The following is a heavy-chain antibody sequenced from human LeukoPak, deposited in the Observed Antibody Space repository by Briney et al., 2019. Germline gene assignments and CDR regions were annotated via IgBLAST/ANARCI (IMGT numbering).Heavy chain of an antibody. CDR3: ARASPEGYSSSSGFDY. V-gene: IGHV4-4*07. CDR1: GGSISSYY. D-gene: IGHD6-6*01. J-gene: IGHJ4*02. Sequence: SETLSLTCTVSGGSISSYYWSWIRQPAGKGLEWIGRIYTSGSTNYNPSLKSRVTMSVDTSKNQFSLKLSSVTAADTAVYYCARASPEGYSSSSGFDYWGQGTLVTVSS. CDR2: IYTSGST.